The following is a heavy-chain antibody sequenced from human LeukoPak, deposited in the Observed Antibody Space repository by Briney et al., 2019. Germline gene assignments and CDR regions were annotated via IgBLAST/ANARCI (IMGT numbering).Heavy chain of an antibody. V-gene: IGHV3-30-3*01. D-gene: IGHD3-16*01. CDR2: ISYDGSNK. Sequence: GGSLRLSCAASGFTFSSYAMHWVRQAPGKGLEWVAVISYDGSNKYYADSVKGRFTISRDNSKNTLYLQMNSLRAEDTAVYYCARALGLQGYFDYWGQGTLVTVSS. CDR3: ARALGLQGYFDY. CDR1: GFTFSSYA. J-gene: IGHJ4*02.